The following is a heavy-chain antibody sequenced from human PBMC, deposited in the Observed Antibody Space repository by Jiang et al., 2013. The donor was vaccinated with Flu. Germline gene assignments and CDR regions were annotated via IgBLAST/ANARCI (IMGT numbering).Heavy chain of an antibody. D-gene: IGHD1-7*01. CDR2: INAGNGNT. V-gene: IGHV1-3*01. CDR1: GYAFTTYA. J-gene: IGHJ4*02. Sequence: SGAEVKKPGASVMVSCKASGYAFTTYAIHWVRQAPGQRLEWMGWINAGNGNTKYSPEFQGRVTITRDTSANTIYMEVSSLTSEDTAVYFCARVWFSWNYDSFDYWGQGTLVTVSS. CDR3: ARVWFSWNYDSFDY.